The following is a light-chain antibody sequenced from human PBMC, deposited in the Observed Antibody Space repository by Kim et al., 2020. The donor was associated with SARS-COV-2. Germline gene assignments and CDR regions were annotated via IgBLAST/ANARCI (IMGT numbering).Light chain of an antibody. CDR1: RSNIGRTS. V-gene: IGLV1-44*01. Sequence: GQGVTISCAGSRSNIGRTSVNWYQHVPGAAPKLLIYNNDKRPSGVPDRFAASKSGTSASLAISGLQSEDEADYYCAPWDDSLNGWVFGGGTQLTVL. J-gene: IGLJ3*02. CDR2: NND. CDR3: APWDDSLNGWV.